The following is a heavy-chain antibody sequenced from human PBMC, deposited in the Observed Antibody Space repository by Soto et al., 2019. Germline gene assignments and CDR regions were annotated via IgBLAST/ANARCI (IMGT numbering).Heavy chain of an antibody. CDR2: IWYDGSNK. D-gene: IGHD5-12*01. CDR3: ARAFYYPYSGYDWGAYYYYYGMDV. CDR1: GFTFSSYG. Sequence: GGSLRLSCAASGFTFSSYGMHWVRQAPGKGLEWVAVIWYDGSNKYYADSVKGRFTISRDNSKNTLYLRMNSLRAEDTAVYYCARAFYYPYSGYDWGAYYYYYGMDVWGQGTTVTVSS. V-gene: IGHV3-33*01. J-gene: IGHJ6*02.